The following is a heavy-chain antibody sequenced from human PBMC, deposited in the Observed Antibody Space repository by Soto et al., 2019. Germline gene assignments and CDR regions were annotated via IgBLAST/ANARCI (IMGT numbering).Heavy chain of an antibody. J-gene: IGHJ4*02. CDR2: INVDDSA. V-gene: IGHV3-23*01. CDR3: AKNYYFDH. Sequence: GGSLRLSCAASGFTFIAYAMSWVRQAPGKGLEWVSSINVDDSAYYADSVKGRFTISRDNSKSTVFLGLSSLRVEDTATFYCAKNYYFDHWGQGTQVTVSS. CDR1: GFTFIAYA.